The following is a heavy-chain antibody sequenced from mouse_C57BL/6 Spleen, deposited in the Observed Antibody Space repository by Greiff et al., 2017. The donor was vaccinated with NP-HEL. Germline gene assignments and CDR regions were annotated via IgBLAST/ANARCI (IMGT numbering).Heavy chain of an antibody. CDR3: ARGDYYYGREGSPGFAY. J-gene: IGHJ3*01. D-gene: IGHD1-1*01. V-gene: IGHV1-9*01. Sequence: QVQLKESGAELMKPGASVKLSCKATGYTFTGYWIEWVKQRPGHGLEWIGEILPGSGSTNYNEKFKGKATFTADTSSNTAYMQLSSLTTEDSAIYYCARGDYYYGREGSPGFAYWGQGTLVTVSA. CDR1: GYTFTGYW. CDR2: ILPGSGST.